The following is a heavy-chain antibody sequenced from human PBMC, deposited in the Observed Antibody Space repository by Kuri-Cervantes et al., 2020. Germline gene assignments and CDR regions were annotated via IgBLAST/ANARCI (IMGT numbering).Heavy chain of an antibody. CDR2: IKSDGSST. Sequence: GGSLRLSCAASGFSFSSYWMHWVRQAPGKGLVWVSRIKSDGSSTSYADSVKDRFTISRDNARSTLYLQMDSLRVEDTAVYYCARDRVGGYSYGPAPYWGQGTLVTVSS. CDR1: GFSFSSYW. D-gene: IGHD5-18*01. V-gene: IGHV3-74*01. CDR3: ARDRVGGYSYGPAPY. J-gene: IGHJ4*02.